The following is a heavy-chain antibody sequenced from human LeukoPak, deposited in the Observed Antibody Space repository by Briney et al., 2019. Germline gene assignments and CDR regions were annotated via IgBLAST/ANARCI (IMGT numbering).Heavy chain of an antibody. CDR3: ARGENVDTAMVLLFDY. CDR1: GYTFTSYY. V-gene: IGHV1-46*01. J-gene: IGHJ4*02. D-gene: IGHD5-18*01. CDR2: INPSGGST. Sequence: ASVKVSCKASGYTFTSYYMHWVRQAPGQGLEWMGIINPSGGSTSYAQKFQGRVTMTRDMSTSTVYMELSSLRSEDTAVYYCARGENVDTAMVLLFDYWGQGTLVTVSS.